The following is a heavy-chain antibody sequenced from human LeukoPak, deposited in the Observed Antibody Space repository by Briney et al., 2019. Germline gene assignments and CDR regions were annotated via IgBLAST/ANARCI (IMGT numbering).Heavy chain of an antibody. CDR2: IYYSGST. Sequence: SETLSLTCTVSGGSISSYYWSWIRQPPGKGLEWIGYIYYSGSTNYNPSLKSRVTMSVDTSKNQFSLKLSSVTAADTAVYYCARAARRWTDAFDIWGQGTMVTVSS. D-gene: IGHD4-23*01. J-gene: IGHJ3*02. CDR1: GGSISSYY. CDR3: ARAARRWTDAFDI. V-gene: IGHV4-59*12.